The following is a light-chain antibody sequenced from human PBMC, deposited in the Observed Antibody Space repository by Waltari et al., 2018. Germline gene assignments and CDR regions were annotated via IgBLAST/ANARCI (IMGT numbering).Light chain of an antibody. J-gene: IGKJ2*01. CDR3: QQYNGYSGT. V-gene: IGKV1-5*03. CDR1: QSLSSW. Sequence: DIQMTQSPSTLSASVGDRVTITCRASQSLSSWLAWYQQKPGKAPRLLIYKASTLESGVPSRFSGSGSGTDYTLTISSLRPDDFAIYYCQQYNGYSGTFGQGTKLEIK. CDR2: KAS.